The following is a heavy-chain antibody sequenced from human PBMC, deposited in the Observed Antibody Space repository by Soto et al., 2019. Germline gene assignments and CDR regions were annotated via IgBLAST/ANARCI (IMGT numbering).Heavy chain of an antibody. Sequence: SETLSLTCTVSGGSIGSSSYYWGWIRQPPGKRLEWIGSIFYSGSTYYNPSLKSRVTISLDTSKNQFSLKLSSVTAADTAVYYCASYTAMAPFDYWGQGTLVTVSS. CDR1: GGSIGSSSYY. D-gene: IGHD5-18*01. CDR2: IFYSGST. CDR3: ASYTAMAPFDY. V-gene: IGHV4-39*01. J-gene: IGHJ4*02.